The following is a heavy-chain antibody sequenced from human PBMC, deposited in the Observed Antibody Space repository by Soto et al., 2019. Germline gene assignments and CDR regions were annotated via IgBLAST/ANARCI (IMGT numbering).Heavy chain of an antibody. V-gene: IGHV3-23*01. Sequence: GGSLRLSCAASGFTFSAYSISWVRQAPWKGLQWVSAISGGGVDTYYADSVKGRFTISRDNSKNTLYLLMHSLRAEDTAVYYCAKGGTSSGTYYYGLDVWGQGTTVTVSS. J-gene: IGHJ6*02. CDR1: GFTFSAYS. CDR2: ISGGGVDT. D-gene: IGHD6-19*01. CDR3: AKGGTSSGTYYYGLDV.